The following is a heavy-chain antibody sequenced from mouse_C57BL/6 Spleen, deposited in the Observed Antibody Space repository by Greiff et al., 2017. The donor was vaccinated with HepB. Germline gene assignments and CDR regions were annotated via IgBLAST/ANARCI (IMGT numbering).Heavy chain of an antibody. CDR2: IDPETGGT. Sequence: QVHVKQSGAELVRPGASVTLSCKASGYTFTDYEMHWVKQTPVHGLEWIGAIDPETGGTAYNQKFKGKAILTADKSSSTAYMELRSLTSEDSAVYYCTRVRGSYFDYWGQGTTLTVSS. CDR1: GYTFTDYE. CDR3: TRVRGSYFDY. V-gene: IGHV1-15*01. J-gene: IGHJ2*01.